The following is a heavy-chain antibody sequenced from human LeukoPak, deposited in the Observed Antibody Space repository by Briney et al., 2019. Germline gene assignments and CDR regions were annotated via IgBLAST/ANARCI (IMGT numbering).Heavy chain of an antibody. CDR3: ARAVGYSYGPPDY. V-gene: IGHV4-34*01. J-gene: IGHJ4*02. CDR1: GGSFSGYY. D-gene: IGHD5-18*01. Sequence: SETLSLTCAVYGGSFSGYYWSWIRQPPGKGLEWIGEIYHSGSTNYNPSLKSRVTISVDKSKNQFSLKLSSVTAADTAVYYCARAVGYSYGPPDYWGQGTLVTVSS. CDR2: IYHSGST.